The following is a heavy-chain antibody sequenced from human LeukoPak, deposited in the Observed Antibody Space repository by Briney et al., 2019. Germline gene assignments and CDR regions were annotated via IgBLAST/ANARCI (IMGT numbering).Heavy chain of an antibody. D-gene: IGHD4-17*01. CDR3: ARVGLYYGDPSYYYYYMDV. CDR2: INWNGGST. CDR1: GFTFDDYG. V-gene: IGHV3-20*01. J-gene: IGHJ6*03. Sequence: GGSLRLSCAASGFTFDDYGMSWVRQAPGKGLEWVSGINWNGGSTGYADSVKGRFTISRDNAKNSLYLQMNSLRAEDTALYHCARVGLYYGDPSYYYYYMDVWGKGTTVTVSS.